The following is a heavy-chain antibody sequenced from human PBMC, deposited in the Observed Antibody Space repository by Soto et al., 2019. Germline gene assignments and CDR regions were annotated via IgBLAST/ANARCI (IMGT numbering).Heavy chain of an antibody. J-gene: IGHJ5*02. CDR3: ARGKDYVWGT. CDR1: GGSISSGGYS. D-gene: IGHD3-16*01. CDR2: INHSGTT. V-gene: IGHV4-30-2*01. Sequence: SETLSLTCAVSGGSISSGGYSWSWIRQPPGKGLEWIGYINHSGTTGYNPSLKSRVTMSVDPSKNQFSLNLRSVTAADTAVYYCARGKDYVWGTLGQGKLVTVSS.